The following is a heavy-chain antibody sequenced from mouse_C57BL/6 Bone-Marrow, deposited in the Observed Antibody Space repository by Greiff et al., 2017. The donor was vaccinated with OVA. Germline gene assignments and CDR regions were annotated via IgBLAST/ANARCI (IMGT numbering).Heavy chain of an antibody. CDR1: GYTFTDYY. V-gene: IGHV1-76*01. CDR3: AREGLLWLRRGYFDY. CDR2: IYPGSGNT. J-gene: IGHJ2*01. Sequence: QVHVKQSGAELVRPGASVKLSCKASGYTFTDYYINWVKQRPGQGLEWIARIYPGSGNTYYNEKFKGKATLTAEKSSSTAYMQLSSLTSEDSAVYFGAREGLLWLRRGYFDYWGQGTTLTVSS. D-gene: IGHD2-2*01.